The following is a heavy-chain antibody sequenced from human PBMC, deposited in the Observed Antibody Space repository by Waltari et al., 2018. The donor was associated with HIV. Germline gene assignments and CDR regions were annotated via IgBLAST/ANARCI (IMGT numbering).Heavy chain of an antibody. D-gene: IGHD3-3*01. J-gene: IGHJ4*02. CDR1: GYTFTSYD. Sequence: QVQLVQSGAEVKKPGASVKVSCKASGYTFTSYDVNWVRQATGQGLEWMGWMNTNSDNTVYAKKFQGRVTMTMNTSISTAYMELSSLRSEDTAVYYCARHKSGYNDNWGQGTLVTVSS. CDR3: ARHKSGYNDN. CDR2: MNTNSDNT. V-gene: IGHV1-8*01.